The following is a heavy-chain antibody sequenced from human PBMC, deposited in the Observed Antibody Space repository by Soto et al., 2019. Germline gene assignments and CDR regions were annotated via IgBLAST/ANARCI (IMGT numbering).Heavy chain of an antibody. Sequence: ASVKVSCKASGYTFTSYGISWVRQAPGQGLDWMGWISAYNGNTKYAQDLQGTVTMTTDTSTSTAYMELRSLRSDDTAVYYCARFSGGSYNTYYFYYGMDVWGQGTTVTVSS. D-gene: IGHD2-15*01. J-gene: IGHJ6*02. CDR2: ISAYNGNT. CDR3: ARFSGGSYNTYYFYYGMDV. V-gene: IGHV1-18*01. CDR1: GYTFTSYG.